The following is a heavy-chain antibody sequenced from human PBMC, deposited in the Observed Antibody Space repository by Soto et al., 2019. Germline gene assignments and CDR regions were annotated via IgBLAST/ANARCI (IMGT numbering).Heavy chain of an antibody. V-gene: IGHV4-34*01. D-gene: IGHD3-10*01. Sequence: SETLSLTCAVYGGSFSGYYWSWIRQPPGKGLEWIGEINHSGSTNYNPSLKSRVTISVDTSKNQFSLKLSSVTAADTAVYYCARQNGITMVRGADRPLAGFDYWGQGTLVTVSS. CDR3: ARQNGITMVRGADRPLAGFDY. CDR1: GGSFSGYY. J-gene: IGHJ4*02. CDR2: INHSGST.